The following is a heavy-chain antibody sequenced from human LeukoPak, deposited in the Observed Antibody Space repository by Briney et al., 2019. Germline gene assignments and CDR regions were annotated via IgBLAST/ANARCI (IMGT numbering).Heavy chain of an antibody. D-gene: IGHD3-22*01. Sequence: PGGSLRLSCAASGFTFSSYAMSWVRQAPGKRLEWVSAISGGGGSTYYADSVKGRFTISRDNSKNTLYLQMNSLRAEDTAVYYCAKTASPRDYYDSSGTFDYWGQGTLVTVSS. J-gene: IGHJ4*02. V-gene: IGHV3-23*01. CDR3: AKTASPRDYYDSSGTFDY. CDR2: ISGGGGST. CDR1: GFTFSSYA.